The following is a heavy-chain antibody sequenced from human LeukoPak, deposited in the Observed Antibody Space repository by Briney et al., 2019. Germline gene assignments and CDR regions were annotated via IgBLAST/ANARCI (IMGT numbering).Heavy chain of an antibody. V-gene: IGHV4-59*08. J-gene: IGHJ4*02. Sequence: PSETLSLTCSVSGGSISSYYWSWIRQPPGKGLEWIAYVFHTGLTHYNPSLESRVTISLDTSRNQFSLKLNSMTAADTAVYYCAGITGFNSGRFDYWGRGTLVTVSS. D-gene: IGHD2/OR15-2a*01. CDR1: GGSISSYY. CDR2: VFHTGLT. CDR3: AGITGFNSGRFDY.